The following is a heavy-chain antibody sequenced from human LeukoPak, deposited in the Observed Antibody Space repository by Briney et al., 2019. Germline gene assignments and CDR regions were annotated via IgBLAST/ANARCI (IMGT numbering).Heavy chain of an antibody. CDR3: AKSHASIWNVYDY. D-gene: IGHD6-13*01. J-gene: IGHJ4*02. Sequence: PGGSLRPSCAASGFTFSGYAMSWVRLAPGEGLEWVSAITAGGDSTYYAESVKGRFTISRDNLKNMVFLQMSTLRAEDTAIYYCAKSHASIWNVYDYWGQGTLVTVSS. CDR2: ITAGGDST. V-gene: IGHV3-23*01. CDR1: GFTFSGYA.